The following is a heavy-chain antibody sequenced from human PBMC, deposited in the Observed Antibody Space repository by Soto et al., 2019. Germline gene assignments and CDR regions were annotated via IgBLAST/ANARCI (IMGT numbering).Heavy chain of an antibody. J-gene: IGHJ6*02. Sequence: PSETLSLTCAVSGASIRSSNSYWAWIRQPPGKGLEWIANIYYSGAAYYNPSLTSRVTISLDTSSNQFSLKLTSVTVADTAVYFCVRRDGEGTYPLYYALDVWGQGTTVTVCS. CDR1: GASIRSSNSY. V-gene: IGHV4-39*01. CDR3: VRRDGEGTYPLYYALDV. D-gene: IGHD3-10*01. CDR2: IYYSGAA.